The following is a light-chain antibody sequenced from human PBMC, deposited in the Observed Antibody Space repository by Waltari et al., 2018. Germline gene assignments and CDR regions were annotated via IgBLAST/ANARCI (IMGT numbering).Light chain of an antibody. J-gene: IGKJ2*03. Sequence: DIQMTQSPSSLSASLGDTVTITCRASQGIGNNLNWYQQKPGKAPKVLIYRASSLQSGIPSRFSGSGSGTDFTLTISSLQAEDFATYYCQQGYSYPYSFGQGTKVEIK. CDR2: RAS. CDR3: QQGYSYPYS. CDR1: QGIGNN. V-gene: IGKV1-16*01.